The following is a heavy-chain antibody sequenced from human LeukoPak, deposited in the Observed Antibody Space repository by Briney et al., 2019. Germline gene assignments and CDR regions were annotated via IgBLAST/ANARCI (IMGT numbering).Heavy chain of an antibody. Sequence: GGSLRFSCAASGFTGSSKYMSWVRQAPGKGLEWVSVIYSGGSTYYADSVKGRFTISRDNSKNTLYLQMHSLRAEDTAVYYCAKDPLRGAVGAFDIWGQGTMVTVSS. CDR2: IYSGGST. J-gene: IGHJ3*02. CDR3: AKDPLRGAVGAFDI. CDR1: GFTGSSKY. V-gene: IGHV3-66*01. D-gene: IGHD3-10*01.